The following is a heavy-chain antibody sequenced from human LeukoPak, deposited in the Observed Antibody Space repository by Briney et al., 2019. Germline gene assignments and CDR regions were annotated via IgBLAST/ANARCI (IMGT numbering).Heavy chain of an antibody. D-gene: IGHD5-18*01. CDR1: GFTFTDYA. J-gene: IGHJ4*02. CDR3: AKDGRGGYSYGSYFDS. CDR2: ISGSGAST. V-gene: IGHV3-23*01. Sequence: GGSLRLSCAASGFTFTDYAMSWVRQAPGKGLEWVSAISGSGASTYYADSVRGRFTISRDNSKNTLYLQMNSLRAEDTALYYCAKDGRGGYSYGSYFDSWGQGILVTVSS.